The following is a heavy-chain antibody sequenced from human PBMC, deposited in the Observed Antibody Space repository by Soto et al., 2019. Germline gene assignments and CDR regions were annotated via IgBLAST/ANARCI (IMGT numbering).Heavy chain of an antibody. V-gene: IGHV3-33*01. CDR2: IWYDGSNK. D-gene: IGHD6-19*01. J-gene: IGHJ6*02. CDR3: ARDLAYSSGWYTSGGMDV. CDR1: GFTFSSYG. Sequence: PGGSLRLSCAASGFTFSSYGMHWVRQAPGKGLEWVAVIWYDGSNKYYADSVKGRFTISRDNSKNTLYLQMNSLRAEDTAVYYCARDLAYSSGWYTSGGMDVWGQGTTVTVSS.